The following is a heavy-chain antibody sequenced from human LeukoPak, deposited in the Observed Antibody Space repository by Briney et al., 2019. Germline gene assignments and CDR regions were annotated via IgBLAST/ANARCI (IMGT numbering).Heavy chain of an antibody. V-gene: IGHV3-23*01. D-gene: IGHD1-26*01. CDR1: EFTFSSYA. J-gene: IGHJ4*02. CDR2: ISGSGDNT. CDR3: AKEVEGGRRESYFDY. Sequence: PGGSLRLSCTASEFTFSSYAMNWVRQAPGKGLEWVSVISGSGDNTDYADSVKGRFTISRDNSKNTLYLQMNSLRAGDTAVYYCAKEVEGGRRESYFDYWGQETQVTVSS.